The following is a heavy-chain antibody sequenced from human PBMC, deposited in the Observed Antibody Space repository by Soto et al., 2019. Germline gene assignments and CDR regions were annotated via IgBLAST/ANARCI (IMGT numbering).Heavy chain of an antibody. CDR2: ISAYNGNT. V-gene: IGHV1-18*04. Sequence: ASVKVSCKASGYTFTSYGISWVRQAPGQGLEWMGWISAYNGNTNYAQKLQGRVTMTTDTSTSTAYMELRSLRSDDTEVYYCERHKIVVVTDAFDIWGQGTMVTVSS. CDR1: GYTFTSYG. D-gene: IGHD3-22*01. J-gene: IGHJ3*02. CDR3: ERHKIVVVTDAFDI.